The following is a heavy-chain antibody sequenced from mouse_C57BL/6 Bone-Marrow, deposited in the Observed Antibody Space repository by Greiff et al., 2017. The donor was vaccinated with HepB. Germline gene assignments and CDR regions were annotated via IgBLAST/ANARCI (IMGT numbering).Heavy chain of an antibody. CDR2: ISDGGSYT. CDR3: ASLLWLRGYFDV. Sequence: EVKLMESGGGLVKPGGSLKLSCAASGFTFSSYAMSWVRQTPEKRLEWVATISDGGSYTYYPDNVKGRFTISRDNAKNNLYLQMSHLKSEDTAVYYCASLLWLRGYFDVWGTGTAVTFSS. J-gene: IGHJ1*03. D-gene: IGHD2-2*01. V-gene: IGHV5-4*03. CDR1: GFTFSSYA.